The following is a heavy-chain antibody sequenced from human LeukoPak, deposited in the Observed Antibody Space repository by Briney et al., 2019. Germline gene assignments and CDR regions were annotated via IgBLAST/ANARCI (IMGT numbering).Heavy chain of an antibody. CDR2: ISKSGSTI. CDR3: ARRDCDSIKCRGSNWFDP. V-gene: IGHV3-48*01. Sequence: GGSLRLSCAASGFTFSNSAMTWVRQAPGKGLEWVSYISKSGSTIYYADSVKGRFTISRDNAKNSLYLQMNSLRAEDTAVYYCARRDCDSIKCRGSNWFDPWGQGTLVSVSS. CDR1: GFTFSNSA. D-gene: IGHD3-22*01. J-gene: IGHJ5*02.